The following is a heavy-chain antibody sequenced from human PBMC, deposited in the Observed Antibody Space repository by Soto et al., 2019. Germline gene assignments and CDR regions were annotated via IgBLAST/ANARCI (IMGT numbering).Heavy chain of an antibody. CDR3: PKSLLFVDNAYMDV. CDR1: GGSFTSYT. J-gene: IGHJ6*03. Sequence: QVQLVQSGAEVKKPGSSVKVSCEASGGSFTSYTFTWVRQAPGQGLEWMGRIIPIKGRADYALKLQDRVTITAVRSTKTVFMALRGLRPEDTAIYYCPKSLLFVDNAYMDVWGKGTTLTVSS. V-gene: IGHV1-69*02. CDR2: IIPIKGRA. D-gene: IGHD2-21*01.